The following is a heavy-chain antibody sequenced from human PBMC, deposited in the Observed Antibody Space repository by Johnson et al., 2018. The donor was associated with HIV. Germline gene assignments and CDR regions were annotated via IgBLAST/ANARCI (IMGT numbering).Heavy chain of an antibody. Sequence: VQLVESGGGLVQPGGSLRLSCAASGFTFSSYAMSWVRQAPGKGLEWVSAISGSGAITSYVDSVRGRFTISRDNSRNSLYLQMNSLRVEDTAVYYCAKVGTGYTSSSVGAFDIWGQGTMVTVSS. D-gene: IGHD6-19*01. CDR1: GFTFSSYA. CDR2: ISGSGAIT. J-gene: IGHJ3*02. CDR3: AKVGTGYTSSSVGAFDI. V-gene: IGHV3-23*04.